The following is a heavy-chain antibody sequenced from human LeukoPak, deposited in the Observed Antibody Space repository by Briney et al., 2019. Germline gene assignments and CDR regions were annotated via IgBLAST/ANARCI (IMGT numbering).Heavy chain of an antibody. J-gene: IGHJ4*02. CDR3: ANEIRPNDY. V-gene: IGHV3-23*01. D-gene: IGHD4-17*01. CDR1: GGSFSGYY. Sequence: PSETLSLTCAVYGGSFSGYYWSWVRQAPGKGLEWVSAISGSGGSTYYADSVKGRFTISRDNSKNTLYLQMNSLRAEDTAVYYCANEIRPNDYWGQGTQVTVSS. CDR2: ISGSGGST.